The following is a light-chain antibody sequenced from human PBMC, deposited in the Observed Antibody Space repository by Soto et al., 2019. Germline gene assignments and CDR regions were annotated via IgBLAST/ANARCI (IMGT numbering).Light chain of an antibody. V-gene: IGLV2-23*01. CDR1: SSDVGNYNL. CDR3: CSYAGSRFYV. J-gene: IGLJ1*01. Sequence: QSALTQPASVSGSPGQSITISCTGTSSDVGNYNLVSWYQQHPGKAPKLMIYEGTKRPSGVSNRFSGSKSGNTASLTISGLQAEDEDDYYCCSYAGSRFYVFGTGTKLTVL. CDR2: EGT.